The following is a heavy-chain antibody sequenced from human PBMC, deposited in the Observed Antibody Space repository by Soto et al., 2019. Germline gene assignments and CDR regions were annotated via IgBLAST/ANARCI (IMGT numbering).Heavy chain of an antibody. J-gene: IGHJ5*02. D-gene: IGHD1-1*01. CDR3: VRDGTKTLRDWFDP. CDR1: GASISCFY. Sequence: PSETLSLACTVSGASISCFYWSWIRKSAGKGLELIGRIYATGTTDYNPSLKSRVMMSVDTSKKQFSLKLRSVTAADTAVYYCVRDGTKTLRDWFDPWGQGISDTVSS. CDR2: IYATGTT. V-gene: IGHV4-4*07.